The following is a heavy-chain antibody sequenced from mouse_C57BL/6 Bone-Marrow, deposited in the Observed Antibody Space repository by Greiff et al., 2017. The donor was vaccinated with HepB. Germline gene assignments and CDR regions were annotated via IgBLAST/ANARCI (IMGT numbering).Heavy chain of an antibody. CDR1: GFTFTDYY. D-gene: IGHD1-1*01. V-gene: IGHV7-3*01. CDR3: ARDYYGSSYGGAY. J-gene: IGHJ3*01. Sequence: EVMLVESGGGLVQPGGSLSLSCAASGFTFTDYYMSWVRQPPGKALEWLGFIRNKANGYTTEYSASVKGRFTISRDNSQSILYLQMNALRAEDSATYYCARDYYGSSYGGAYWGQGTLVTVSA. CDR2: IRNKANGYTT.